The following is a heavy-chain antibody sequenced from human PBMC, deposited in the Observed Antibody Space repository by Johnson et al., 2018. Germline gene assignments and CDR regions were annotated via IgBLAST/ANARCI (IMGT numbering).Heavy chain of an antibody. D-gene: IGHD4-17*01. CDR3: AKEMDPFRTVTYPLDAFDI. V-gene: IGHV3-30*18. Sequence: QVQLVESGGGVVQPGRSLRLSCAASGFTFSSYGMHWVRQAPGKGLEWVTAISFAGSNKYYADSVKGRFTISRDNAKNNLYLQMNSPRAEDTDGYYGAKEMDPFRTVTYPLDAFDIWGQGTMVTV. CDR1: GFTFSSYG. CDR2: ISFAGSNK. J-gene: IGHJ3*02.